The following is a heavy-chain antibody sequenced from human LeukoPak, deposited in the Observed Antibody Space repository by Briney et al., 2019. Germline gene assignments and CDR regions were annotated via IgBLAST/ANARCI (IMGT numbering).Heavy chain of an antibody. D-gene: IGHD2-2*01. Sequence: ASETLSLTCTVSGGSISSYYWSWIRHPAGKGLEWIGRIYTSGSTNYNPSLKSRVTISVDKSKNQFSLKLTSVTAADTAVYYCARLQLRHCSRTSCANEFDYWGQGTLVTVSS. CDR1: GGSISSYY. CDR3: ARLQLRHCSRTSCANEFDY. V-gene: IGHV4-4*07. CDR2: IYTSGST. J-gene: IGHJ4*02.